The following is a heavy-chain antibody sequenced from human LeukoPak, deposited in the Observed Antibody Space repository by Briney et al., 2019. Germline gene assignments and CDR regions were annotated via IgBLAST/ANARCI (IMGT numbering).Heavy chain of an antibody. V-gene: IGHV3-73*01. CDR2: IRTEPNTYAT. Sequence: PGGSLRLSCAASGFTFSDSTIHWVRQASGKGLEWVGRIRTEPNTYATAYAASVKGRFTISRDDSKNTAYLQMNSLKTDDTAVYYCTRHTERNSDWGQGTLVTVSS. J-gene: IGHJ4*01. CDR3: TRHTERNSD. CDR1: GFTFSDST. D-gene: IGHD2/OR15-2a*01.